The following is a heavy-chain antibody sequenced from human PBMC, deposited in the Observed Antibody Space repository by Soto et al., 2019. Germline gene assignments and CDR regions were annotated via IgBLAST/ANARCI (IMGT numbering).Heavy chain of an antibody. D-gene: IGHD1-26*01. CDR3: ARQGGRSTGMDV. V-gene: IGHV4-31*03. CDR2: IYYSGST. Sequence: KTSETLSLTCTVSGGSISSGGYYWSWIRQHPGKGLEWIGYIYYSGSTYYNPSLKSRVTISVDTSKNQFSLKLSSVTAADTAVYYCARQGGRSTGMDVWGQGTTVTVSS. CDR1: GGSISSGGYY. J-gene: IGHJ6*02.